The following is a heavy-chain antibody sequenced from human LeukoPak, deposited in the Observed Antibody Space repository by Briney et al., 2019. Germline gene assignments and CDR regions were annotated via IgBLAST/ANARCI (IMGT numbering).Heavy chain of an antibody. D-gene: IGHD6-19*01. J-gene: IGHJ3*02. CDR1: GFTFSSYG. CDR2: ISYDGSNK. Sequence: GGSLRLSSAASGFTFSSYGMHWVRQAPGKGLEWVAVISYDGSNKYYADSVKGRFSIARDNSKNTLYLQMNSLRAEDTAVYYCAKAGYSSGRNACDMWGQGTMVTVSS. CDR3: AKAGYSSGRNACDM. V-gene: IGHV3-30*18.